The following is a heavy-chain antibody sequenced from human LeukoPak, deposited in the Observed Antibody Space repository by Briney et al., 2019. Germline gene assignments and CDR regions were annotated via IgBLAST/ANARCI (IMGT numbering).Heavy chain of an antibody. J-gene: IGHJ4*02. CDR1: GYTFTSYD. CDR3: ARGSNWNDGFDY. CDR2: MNPNRGNT. V-gene: IGHV1-8*01. Sequence: ASVKVSCKASGYTFTSYDINWVRQATGQGLEWMGWMNPNRGNTGYAQKFQGRVTMTRNTSISTAYIELSSLRSEDTAVYYCARGSNWNDGFDYWGQGTLVTVSS. D-gene: IGHD1-20*01.